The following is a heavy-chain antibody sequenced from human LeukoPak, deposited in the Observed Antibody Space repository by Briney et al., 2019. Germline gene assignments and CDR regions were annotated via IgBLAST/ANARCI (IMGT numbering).Heavy chain of an antibody. CDR2: ISGSGGST. J-gene: IGHJ4*02. D-gene: IGHD3-22*01. CDR1: GCTFSSYA. CDR3: ATPPDYDSSGYYLFDY. V-gene: IGHV3-23*01. Sequence: GGSLRLSCAASGCTFSSYAMSWVRQAPGKGLEWVSAISGSGGSTYYADSVKGRFTISRDNSKNTLYLQMNSLRAEDTAVYYCATPPDYDSSGYYLFDYWGQGTLVTVSS.